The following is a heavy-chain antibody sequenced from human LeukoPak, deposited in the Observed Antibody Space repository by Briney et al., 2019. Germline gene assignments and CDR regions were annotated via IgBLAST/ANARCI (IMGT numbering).Heavy chain of an antibody. Sequence: GGSLRLSCAASGFTFSTYSINWVRQAPGKGLEWVSYISSSSNAIYYADSVKGRFTISRDNAKNSLYLQMNSLRDEDTAIYYCARDFSLRYFDPFDYWGQGTLVTVSS. J-gene: IGHJ4*02. CDR1: GFTFSTYS. CDR2: ISSSSNAI. V-gene: IGHV3-48*02. CDR3: ARDFSLRYFDPFDY. D-gene: IGHD3-9*01.